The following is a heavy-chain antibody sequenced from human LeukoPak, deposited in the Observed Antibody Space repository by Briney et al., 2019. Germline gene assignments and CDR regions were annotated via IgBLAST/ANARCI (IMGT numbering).Heavy chain of an antibody. CDR1: GYTFTNYG. V-gene: IGHV1-18*01. CDR3: ARNPVEMDTITGWYFDL. Sequence: ASVKVSCKAPGYTFTNYGISWVRQAPGQGLEWMGWISAYNGNTNYAQKLQGRVTMTTDTSTSTAYMELRSLRSDDTAVYYCARNPVEMDTITGWYFDLWRRGTLVTVSS. D-gene: IGHD5-24*01. J-gene: IGHJ2*01. CDR2: ISAYNGNT.